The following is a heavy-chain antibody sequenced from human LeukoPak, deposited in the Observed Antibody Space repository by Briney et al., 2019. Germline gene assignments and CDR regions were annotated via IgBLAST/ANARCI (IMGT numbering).Heavy chain of an antibody. CDR1: GGSFSGYY. D-gene: IGHD5-18*01. V-gene: IGHV4-34*01. J-gene: IGHJ4*02. CDR3: ARHKYRGYSYDY. CDR2: INHSGST. Sequence: TSETLSLICAVYGGSFSGYYWSWIRQPPGKGLEWIGEINHSGSTNYNPSLKSRVTISVDTFKNQFSLKLSSVTAADTAVYYCARHKYRGYSYDYWGQGTLVTVSS.